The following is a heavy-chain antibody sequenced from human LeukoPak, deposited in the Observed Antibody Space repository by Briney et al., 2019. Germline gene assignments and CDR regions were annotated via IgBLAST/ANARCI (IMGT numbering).Heavy chain of an antibody. D-gene: IGHD3-22*01. V-gene: IGHV3-23*01. CDR1: GFTFISYA. Sequence: PGGSLRPSCAASGFTFISYAMSWVRQAPGRGLEWVSANSGSGGSTYYADSVKGRFTISRDNSKNTVYLQMNSLRVEDTAVYYCAKGTDSSGRPQGGFDYWGQGTLATVSS. J-gene: IGHJ4*02. CDR3: AKGTDSSGRPQGGFDY. CDR2: NSGSGGST.